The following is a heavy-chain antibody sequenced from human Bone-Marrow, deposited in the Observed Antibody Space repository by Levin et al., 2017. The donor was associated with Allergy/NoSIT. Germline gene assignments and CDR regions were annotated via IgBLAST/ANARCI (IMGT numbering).Heavy chain of an antibody. CDR1: GFTFSSYW. CDR2: INSDGSST. V-gene: IGHV3-74*01. Sequence: ETLSLTCAASGFTFSSYWMHWVRQAPGKGLVWVSRINSDGSSTSYADSVKGRFTISRDNAKNTLYLQMNSLRAEDTAVYYCARADSSSWYLGYGMDVWGQGTTVTVSS. D-gene: IGHD6-13*01. CDR3: ARADSSSWYLGYGMDV. J-gene: IGHJ6*02.